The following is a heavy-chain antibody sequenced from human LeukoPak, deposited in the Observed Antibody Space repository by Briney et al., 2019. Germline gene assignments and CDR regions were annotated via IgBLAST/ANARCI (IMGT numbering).Heavy chain of an antibody. CDR1: GFTVSSNY. J-gene: IGHJ4*02. V-gene: IGHV3-66*01. Sequence: GGSLRLSCAASGFTVSSNYMSWVRQAPGKGLEWVSLIYTGGNTYYADSVKGRFTLSRDNSKNTVYLQMNSLRVEDTAVYYCARGGDRRGFDYWGQGTLVTVSS. D-gene: IGHD1-14*01. CDR2: IYTGGNT. CDR3: ARGGDRRGFDY.